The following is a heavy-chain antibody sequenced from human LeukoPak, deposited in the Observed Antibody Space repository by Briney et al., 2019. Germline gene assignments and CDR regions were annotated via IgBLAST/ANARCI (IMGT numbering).Heavy chain of an antibody. D-gene: IGHD1-1*01. J-gene: IGHJ4*02. Sequence: GGSLRLSCAASGFTFSSYVMHWVRQAPGKGLEWVAIISYDGSNEYYADSVKGRFTISRDNSKNTLYLQMNSLRAADTAVYYCARGGLLRNGDYLDYWGQGTLVTVSS. V-gene: IGHV3-30*04. CDR2: ISYDGSNE. CDR3: ARGGLLRNGDYLDY. CDR1: GFTFSSYV.